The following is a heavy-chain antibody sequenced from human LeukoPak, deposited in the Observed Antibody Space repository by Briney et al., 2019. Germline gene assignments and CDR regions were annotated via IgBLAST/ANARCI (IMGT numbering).Heavy chain of an antibody. V-gene: IGHV3-7*01. J-gene: IGHJ4*02. D-gene: IGHD4-23*01. Sequence: GGSLRLSCEASAFTFSSYWMSWVRQAPGKGLEWVANMKEDGGETNYVDSVKGRLTISRDNAKNSLFLQMNSLRVEDTAVYYCARDRGYSTFDYWGQGTLVTVSS. CDR2: MKEDGGET. CDR1: AFTFSSYW. CDR3: ARDRGYSTFDY.